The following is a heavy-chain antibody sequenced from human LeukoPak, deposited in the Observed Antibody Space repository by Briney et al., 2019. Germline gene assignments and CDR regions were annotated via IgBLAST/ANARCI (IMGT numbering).Heavy chain of an antibody. Sequence: PSETLSLTCTVFGGSISTSSSYWGWIRQPPGKGLEWIGSIYYSGSTYYNPSLKSRVTISVDTSKNQFSLKLSSVSAAGTAVYYCARGLGYGSGSYYLGFDMWGQGTMVTVSS. D-gene: IGHD3-10*01. CDR1: GGSISTSSSY. CDR2: IYYSGST. V-gene: IGHV4-39*01. CDR3: ARGLGYGSGSYYLGFDM. J-gene: IGHJ3*02.